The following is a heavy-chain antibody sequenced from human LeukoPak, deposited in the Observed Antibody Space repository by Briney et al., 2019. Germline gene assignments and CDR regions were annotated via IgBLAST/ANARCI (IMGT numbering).Heavy chain of an antibody. Sequence: GASVKVSCKTSGVSFSTSAVQWVRQARGQRLEWIGRIFVGSNNTNYAQNFQERVTITGDMSTSTAYMELSSLRAEDRAVYYCVAWSHGHGYYGMDVWGQGTTVTVSS. CDR3: VAWSHGHGYYGMDV. J-gene: IGHJ6*02. CDR2: IFVGSNNT. D-gene: IGHD2-15*01. CDR1: GVSFSTSA. V-gene: IGHV1-58*01.